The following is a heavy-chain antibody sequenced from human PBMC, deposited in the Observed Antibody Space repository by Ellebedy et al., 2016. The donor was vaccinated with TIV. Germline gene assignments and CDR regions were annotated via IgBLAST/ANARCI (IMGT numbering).Heavy chain of an antibody. CDR3: ARDHDDGMDV. CDR1: GGSISSYY. D-gene: IGHD1-1*01. CDR2: IYDSGST. Sequence: MPSETLSLTCTVSGGSISSYYWSWIRQPPGKGLEWIGHIYDSGSTNYNSSLRSRVTISVDTSKNQFSLKLGSVTAADTAVYYCARDHDDGMDVWGQGTTVTVSS. J-gene: IGHJ6*02. V-gene: IGHV4-59*01.